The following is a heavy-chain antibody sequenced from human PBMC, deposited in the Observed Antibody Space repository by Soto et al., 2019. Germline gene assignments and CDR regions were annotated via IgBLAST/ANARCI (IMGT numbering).Heavy chain of an antibody. CDR1: GGYMSRGDYY. Sequence: SETLSLTCTVSGGYMSRGDYYWSWIRQPPGKGLEWIGFIYHTGSTYYSPSLKSRVAISVDTSKNQFSLKLSSVTAADTAVYYCARSIAYWGQGTLVTVSS. J-gene: IGHJ4*02. CDR3: ARSIAY. V-gene: IGHV4-30-4*01. CDR2: IYHTGST.